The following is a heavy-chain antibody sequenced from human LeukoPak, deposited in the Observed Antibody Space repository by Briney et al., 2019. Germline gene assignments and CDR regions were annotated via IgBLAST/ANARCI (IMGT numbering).Heavy chain of an antibody. CDR1: GFTFSSYP. CDR3: AGGFPGDI. V-gene: IGHV3-23*01. D-gene: IGHD3-16*01. CDR2: IRGSGGSA. J-gene: IGHJ6*01. Sequence: GGSLGLSGAASGFTFSSYPMGWVGQGPGTGLDWVSVIRGSGGSAYYAVPVKGRFTISTDNSKNTLLLQRHSLIDADPAVYYCAGGFPGDICGKRAPVTASS.